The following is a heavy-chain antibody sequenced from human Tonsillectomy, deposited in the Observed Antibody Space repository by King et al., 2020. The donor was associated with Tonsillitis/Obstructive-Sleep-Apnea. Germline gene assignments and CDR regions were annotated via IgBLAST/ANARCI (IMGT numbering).Heavy chain of an antibody. CDR3: ARGPRGYSYGSVDY. J-gene: IGHJ4*02. D-gene: IGHD5-18*01. CDR1: GYTFTDYY. V-gene: IGHV1-2*02. CDR2: INPNSGGT. Sequence: QLVQSGAEVKKPGASVKVSCKASGYTFTDYYMHWVRQAPGQGLEWMGWINPNSGGTDSAQTFRGRVTMTRDTSISTAYMELSSLTSDDTAVYYCARGPRGYSYGSVDYWGQGTLVTVSS.